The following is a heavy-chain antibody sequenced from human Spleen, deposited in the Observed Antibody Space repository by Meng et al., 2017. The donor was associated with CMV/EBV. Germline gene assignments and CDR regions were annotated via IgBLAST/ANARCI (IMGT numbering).Heavy chain of an antibody. J-gene: IGHJ3*02. CDR3: ARVQYIGTYSEAFDI. Sequence: GVSLRLSCAASGFTVSSNYMSWVRQAPGKGLEWVSVIYSGGSTYYTDSVKGRFTISRDNSKNTLYLQMNSLRAEDTAVYYCARVQYIGTYSEAFDIWGQGTMVTVSS. V-gene: IGHV3-53*01. CDR2: IYSGGST. CDR1: GFTVSSNY. D-gene: IGHD1-26*01.